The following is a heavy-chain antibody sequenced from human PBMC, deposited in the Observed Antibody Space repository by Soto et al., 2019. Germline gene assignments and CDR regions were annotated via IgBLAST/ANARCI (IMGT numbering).Heavy chain of an antibody. CDR1: GGSISSSSYY. CDR2: IYYSGST. D-gene: IGHD3-3*01. J-gene: IGHJ4*02. Sequence: SETLSLTCTVSGGSISSSSYYWGWIRQPPGKGLEWIGSIYYSGSTYYNPSLKCRVTISVDTSKNQFSLKLSSVTAADTAVYYCASSYYDFWSGVDYWGQGTLVTV. V-gene: IGHV4-39*01. CDR3: ASSYYDFWSGVDY.